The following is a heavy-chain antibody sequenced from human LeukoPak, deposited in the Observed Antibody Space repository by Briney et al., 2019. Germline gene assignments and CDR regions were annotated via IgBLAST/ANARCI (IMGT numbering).Heavy chain of an antibody. J-gene: IGHJ4*02. D-gene: IGHD2-15*01. CDR3: ERDGDLGVVVVATTDVAYYFDY. V-gene: IGHV3-30*03. CDR1: GFTFSSYG. Sequence: GKSLRLSCAASGFTFSSYGMHWVRQAPGKGLEWVAVISYEGSITYYADSVKGRFAISRDSSQNTLYLQMSSLRAEDTAVYYCERDGDLGVVVVATTDVAYYFDYWGQGTLVTVSS. CDR2: ISYEGSIT.